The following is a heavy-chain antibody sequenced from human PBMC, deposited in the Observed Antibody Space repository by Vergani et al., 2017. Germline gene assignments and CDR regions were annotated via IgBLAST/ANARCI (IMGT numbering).Heavy chain of an antibody. Sequence: EVQLVESGGGLEQPGRSLRLSCRASGFTFTDYGISWVRQAPGKGLEWVGFVRNKEDGGTPEHAASVKGRFTISRDNAKNSLFLEMNSLRFEDTAVYFCTKGSVYYHDSAGHGYDPYTGFDLWGQGTLVTVSS. CDR2: VRNKEDGGTP. D-gene: IGHD5-12*01. CDR1: GFTFTDYG. J-gene: IGHJ3*01. CDR3: TKGSVYYHDSAGHGYDPYTGFDL. V-gene: IGHV3-49*04.